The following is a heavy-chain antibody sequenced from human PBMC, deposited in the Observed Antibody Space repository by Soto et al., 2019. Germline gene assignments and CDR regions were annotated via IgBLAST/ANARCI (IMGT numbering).Heavy chain of an antibody. D-gene: IGHD6-19*01. CDR1: GGSISNYY. J-gene: IGHJ4*02. CDR3: AREIAVAGTHYFDY. V-gene: IGHV4-59*01. Sequence: SSETLSLTXTVSGGSISNYYWSWIRQPPGKGLEWIGYIYYSGSINYNPSLKSRVTISEDTSKNQFSLKMSSVTAADTAVYYCAREIAVAGTHYFDYWGQGTLVTVSS. CDR2: IYYSGSI.